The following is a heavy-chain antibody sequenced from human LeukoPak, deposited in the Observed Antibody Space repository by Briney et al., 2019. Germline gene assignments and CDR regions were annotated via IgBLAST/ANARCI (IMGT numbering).Heavy chain of an antibody. J-gene: IGHJ4*02. CDR3: ARDNYGDFFHY. CDR1: GFTFSSYE. Sequence: GGSLRLSCAASGFTFSSYEMNWVRQAPGKGLEWVSYISGSGSTIYYADSVKGRFTISRDNAKNSLYLQMNSLRAEDTAVYYCARDNYGDFFHYWGQGTLLTVPS. D-gene: IGHD4-17*01. V-gene: IGHV3-48*03. CDR2: ISGSGSTI.